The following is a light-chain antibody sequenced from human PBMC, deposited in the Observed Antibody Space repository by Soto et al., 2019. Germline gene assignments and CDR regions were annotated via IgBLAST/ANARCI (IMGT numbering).Light chain of an antibody. Sequence: EIVLTQSPGTLSLSPGERATLPCRASQSVVSTYLGWYQQRPGQAPRLLIYDTSTRATGIPDRFSGSGAGTDFTLTISRLEPEDFAVYYCQQYGSSPWTFGQGTKVDIK. CDR3: QQYGSSPWT. CDR2: DTS. V-gene: IGKV3-20*01. J-gene: IGKJ1*01. CDR1: QSVVSTY.